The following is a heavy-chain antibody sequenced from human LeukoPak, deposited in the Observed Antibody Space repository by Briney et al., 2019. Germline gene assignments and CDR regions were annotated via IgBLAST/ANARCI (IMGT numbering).Heavy chain of an antibody. J-gene: IGHJ6*03. Sequence: SVKVSCKASGGTFISYAISWVRQAPGQGLEWMGGIIPIFGTANYAQKFQGRVTITADESTSTAYMELSSLRSEDTAVYYCARDLGTRYCSGGSCCYYYMDVWGKGTTVTVSS. CDR2: IIPIFGTA. CDR1: GGTFISYA. D-gene: IGHD2-15*01. V-gene: IGHV1-69*13. CDR3: ARDLGTRYCSGGSCCYYYMDV.